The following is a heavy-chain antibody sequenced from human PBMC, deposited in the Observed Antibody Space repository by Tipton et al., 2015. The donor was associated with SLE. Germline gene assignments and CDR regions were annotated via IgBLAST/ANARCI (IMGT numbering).Heavy chain of an antibody. CDR1: EFTFRYRP. CDR2: ISGGNDDT. Sequence: SLRLSCTASEFTFRYRPMSWVRQAPGKGLEWVSVISGGNDDTEYAVSVKGRFTISRDNAKNSLYLQMNSLRAEDTAVYYCARDNYYDFWSGYSQYNWFDPWGQGTLVTVSS. D-gene: IGHD3-3*01. J-gene: IGHJ5*02. CDR3: ARDNYYDFWSGYSQYNWFDP. V-gene: IGHV3-11*06.